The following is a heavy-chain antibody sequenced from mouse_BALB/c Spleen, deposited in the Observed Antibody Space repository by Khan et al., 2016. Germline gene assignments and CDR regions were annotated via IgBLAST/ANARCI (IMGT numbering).Heavy chain of an antibody. CDR3: ARPDYGRSRGFAY. Sequence: QIQLVQSGPELKKPGETVRISCKASGYTFTNYGMNWVKQAPGKGLKWMGWINTYTGEPTYADDFKGRFAFSLETSASTAYLQINNLKNEDTATYFGARPDYGRSRGFAYWGQGTLVPGSA. D-gene: IGHD1-1*01. CDR1: GYTFTNYG. J-gene: IGHJ3*01. V-gene: IGHV9-3-1*01. CDR2: INTYTGEP.